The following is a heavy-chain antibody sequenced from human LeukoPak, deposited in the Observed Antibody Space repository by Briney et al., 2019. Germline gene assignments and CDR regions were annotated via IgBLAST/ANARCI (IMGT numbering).Heavy chain of an antibody. Sequence: GESLKISCKGSGYSFTNYWIGWVRQMPEKGLEWMGIIYPGDSDTRYSPSFQGQVTISADKSISTAYLQWSSLKASDTAMYYCARRRMLDGHHCDYWGQGTLVTVSS. CDR3: ARRRMLDGHHCDY. D-gene: IGHD2-8*01. V-gene: IGHV5-51*01. CDR1: GYSFTNYW. J-gene: IGHJ4*02. CDR2: IYPGDSDT.